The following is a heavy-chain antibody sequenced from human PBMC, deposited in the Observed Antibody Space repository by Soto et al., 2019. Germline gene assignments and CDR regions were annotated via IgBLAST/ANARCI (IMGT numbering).Heavy chain of an antibody. Sequence: GGSLRISCAARGFTFSRYSMNRDRHAPGKGLEWVSSISSSSSYIYYADSVKGRFTISRDNAKNSLYLQMNSLRAEDTAVYYCARVGGGYQLLHAFDIWGQGTMVTVSS. V-gene: IGHV3-21*01. J-gene: IGHJ3*02. CDR1: GFTFSRYS. CDR3: ARVGGGYQLLHAFDI. D-gene: IGHD2-2*01. CDR2: ISSSSSYI.